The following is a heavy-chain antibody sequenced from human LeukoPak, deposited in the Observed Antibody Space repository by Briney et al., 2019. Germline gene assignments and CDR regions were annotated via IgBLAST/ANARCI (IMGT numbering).Heavy chain of an antibody. CDR1: GFTFSTCA. CDR2: ISGGGRST. J-gene: IGHJ4*02. Sequence: GSLRLSCAASGFTFSTCALSWVRQAPGKGLEWVSTISGGGRSTDYADSVKGQFTISRDNSKNTLYLQMNSLRAEDTAVYYCARERYFDYWGQGTLVTVSS. CDR3: ARERYFDY. V-gene: IGHV3-23*01.